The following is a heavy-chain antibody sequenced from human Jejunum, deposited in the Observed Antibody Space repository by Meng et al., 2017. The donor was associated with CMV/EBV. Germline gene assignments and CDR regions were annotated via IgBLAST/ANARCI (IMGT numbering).Heavy chain of an antibody. D-gene: IGHD2-15*01. Sequence: LSCAASGFIYSNEDMNWLRQAPGKGLEWVASLNGADSHYAESVKGRFTISRDNSKNTLYLQLSSLRVEDTAVYYCARIRSSPGGGDWGQGTQVTVSS. J-gene: IGHJ4*02. CDR2: LNGADS. CDR3: ARIRSSPGGGD. CDR1: GFIYSNED. V-gene: IGHV3-23*01.